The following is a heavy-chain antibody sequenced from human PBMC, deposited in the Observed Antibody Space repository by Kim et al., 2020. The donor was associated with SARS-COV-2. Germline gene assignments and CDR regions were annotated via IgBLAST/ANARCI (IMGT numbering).Heavy chain of an antibody. CDR1: GFAFRNFA. CDR2: SSSDGNNN. Sequence: GGSLRLSCAASGFAFRNFAMHWVRQAPGKGLEWVVVSSSDGNNNFYADFVKGRFSVSRDHSRNTLFLQMNSLTTEDTALYYCARERVAAAAGGGGWNEPFDIWGQGTMVSVSS. J-gene: IGHJ3*02. D-gene: IGHD6-13*01. CDR3: ARERVAAAAGGGGWNEPFDI. V-gene: IGHV3-30*04.